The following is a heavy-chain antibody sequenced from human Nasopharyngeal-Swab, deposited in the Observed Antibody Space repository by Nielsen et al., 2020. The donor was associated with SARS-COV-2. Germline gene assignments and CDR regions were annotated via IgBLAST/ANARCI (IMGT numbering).Heavy chain of an antibody. CDR3: AQRTTLTSYGY. D-gene: IGHD4-17*01. CDR2: IYWDDDK. J-gene: IGHJ4*02. V-gene: IGHV2-5*02. Sequence: WIRQPPGKALEWLALIYWDDDKRYSPSLKSRLTITKDTSKNQVVLTMTNMGPVDTATYYCAQRTTLTSYGYWGQGTPVTVSS.